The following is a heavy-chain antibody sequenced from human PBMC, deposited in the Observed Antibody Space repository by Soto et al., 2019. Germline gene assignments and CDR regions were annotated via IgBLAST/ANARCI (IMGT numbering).Heavy chain of an antibody. CDR2: ISSSSSYI. J-gene: IGHJ4*02. CDR1: GFTFSSYA. V-gene: IGHV3-21*01. CDR3: ARDQVTIVGAILAFDY. D-gene: IGHD1-26*01. Sequence: GGSLRLSCAASGFTFSSYAMSWVRQAPGKGLEWVSSISSSSSYIYYADSVKGRFTISRDNAKNSLYLQMNSLRAEDTAVYYCARDQVTIVGAILAFDYWGQGTLVTVSS.